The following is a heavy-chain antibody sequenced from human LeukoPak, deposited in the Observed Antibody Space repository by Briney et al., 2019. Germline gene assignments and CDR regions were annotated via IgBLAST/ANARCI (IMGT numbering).Heavy chain of an antibody. CDR2: IYTSGST. Sequence: SETLSLTCTVSGGSISSGSYYWSWIRQPAGKGLEWIGRIYTSGSTNYNPSLKSRVTISVDTSKNQFSLKLSSVTAADTAVYYCARCARWVSDYMDVWGKGTTVTISS. D-gene: IGHD1-26*01. J-gene: IGHJ6*03. CDR3: ARCARWVSDYMDV. CDR1: GGSISSGSYY. V-gene: IGHV4-61*02.